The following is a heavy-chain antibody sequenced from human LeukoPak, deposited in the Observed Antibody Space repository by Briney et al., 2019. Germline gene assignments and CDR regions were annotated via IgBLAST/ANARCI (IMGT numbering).Heavy chain of an antibody. CDR1: GFTFSNYP. CDR3: AKEVHDSSGYTADY. CDR2: VNGDRT. J-gene: IGHJ4*01. Sequence: GGSLRFSCAASGFTFSNYPMSWVRQAPGKGVEWVSAVNGDRTFYADSVKGRFTISRDNSKNTLYLQMNSLRAEDTAVYYCAKEVHDSSGYTADYWGQGTLVTVSS. D-gene: IGHD3-22*01. V-gene: IGHV3-23*01.